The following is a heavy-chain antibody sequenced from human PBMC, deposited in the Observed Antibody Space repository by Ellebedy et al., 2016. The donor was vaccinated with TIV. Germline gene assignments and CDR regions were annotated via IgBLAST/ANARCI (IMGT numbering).Heavy chain of an antibody. Sequence: GESLKISCSASGFTFRWYAMHWVRQAPGKGLEYVSAISRDGDSTYYADSVKGRFTVSRDNSQNTLYLQMSSLRAEDTAVYYCARDRYYDNKGYFYESVYWGQGTPVSVSS. D-gene: IGHD3-22*01. CDR2: ISRDGDST. CDR1: GFTFRWYA. CDR3: ARDRYYDNKGYFYESVY. J-gene: IGHJ4*02. V-gene: IGHV3-64D*06.